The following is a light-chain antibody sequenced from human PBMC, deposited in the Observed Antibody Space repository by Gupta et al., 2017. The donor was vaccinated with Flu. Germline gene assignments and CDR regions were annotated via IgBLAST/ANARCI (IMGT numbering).Light chain of an antibody. Sequence: TQPPSLSVAPGQTPTITCGGTHINSKRVHWYQQRPGQAPVLVVYDDSDRPSGIPARFSGSNSGNTATLTISRVEAGDEDDYYCQVWDSSSDHQVFGGGTKLTVL. V-gene: IGLV3-21*02. CDR3: QVWDSSSDHQV. CDR2: DDS. J-gene: IGLJ3*02. CDR1: HINSKR.